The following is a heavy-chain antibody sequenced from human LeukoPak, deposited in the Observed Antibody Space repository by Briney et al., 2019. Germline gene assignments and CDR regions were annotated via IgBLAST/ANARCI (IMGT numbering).Heavy chain of an antibody. CDR2: ISGSGGST. D-gene: IGHD4-17*01. Sequence: PGGSLRLSCAASGFTFSSYAMSWVRQAPGKGLEWVSAISGSGGSTYYADSVKGRFTISRDNSKNTLYLQMNSLRAEDTAVYYCARAGNYGDYCSDYWGQGTLVTVSS. J-gene: IGHJ4*02. CDR3: ARAGNYGDYCSDY. CDR1: GFTFSSYA. V-gene: IGHV3-23*01.